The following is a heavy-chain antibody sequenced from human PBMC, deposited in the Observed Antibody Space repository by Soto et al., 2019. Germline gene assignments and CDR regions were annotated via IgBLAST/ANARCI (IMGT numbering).Heavy chain of an antibody. CDR2: IYWDDDK. Sequence: QITLKESGPTLVKPTQTLTLTCTFSGFSLSTSAVVVGWIRKPPGKALEGLAFIYWDDDKRYSPSLKSSLTITKDTSKNQVVLAMTNMDPVDTATYYCAHLVVAGLTYYFDYWGQGTLVTVSS. CDR1: GFSLSTSAVV. J-gene: IGHJ4*02. V-gene: IGHV2-5*02. CDR3: AHLVVAGLTYYFDY. D-gene: IGHD2-15*01.